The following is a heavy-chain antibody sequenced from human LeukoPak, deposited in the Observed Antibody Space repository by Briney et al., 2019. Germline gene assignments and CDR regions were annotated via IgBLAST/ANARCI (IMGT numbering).Heavy chain of an antibody. Sequence: SETLSLTCTVSGGSISSSSYYWGWIRQPPGKGLEWIGNIYYSGSTYYNPSLKSRVTISVDTSKNQFSLKLSSVTAADTAVYYCARDEGSSWYNGYFQHWGQGTLVTVSS. CDR2: IYYSGST. V-gene: IGHV4-39*07. J-gene: IGHJ1*01. CDR3: ARDEGSSWYNGYFQH. CDR1: GGSISSSSYY. D-gene: IGHD6-13*01.